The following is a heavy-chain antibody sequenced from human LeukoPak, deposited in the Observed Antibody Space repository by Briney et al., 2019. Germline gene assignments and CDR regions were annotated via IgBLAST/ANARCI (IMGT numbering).Heavy chain of an antibody. CDR1: GFTFSSYA. D-gene: IGHD5-24*01. J-gene: IGHJ4*02. Sequence: GRSLRLSCAASGFTFSSYAMHWVRQAPGKGLEWVAVISYDGSNQYYADSVKGRFTISRDNSKNTLYLQMNSLRAEDTAVYYCARDYVETKGFDYWDQGTLVTVSS. CDR2: ISYDGSNQ. V-gene: IGHV3-30-3*01. CDR3: ARDYVETKGFDY.